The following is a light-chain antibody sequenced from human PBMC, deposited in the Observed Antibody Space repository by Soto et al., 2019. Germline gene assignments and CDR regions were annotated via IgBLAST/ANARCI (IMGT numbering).Light chain of an antibody. CDR1: PSVTNF. J-gene: IGKJ1*01. CDR3: HQYVSSWT. Sequence: ERVLTQSPATLSVSPGERATLSCRASPSVTNFLAWYQQKPGQAPRLLIYGAFNRATGIPARFSGSGSGTDFTLTISRLEPEDFAVYYCHQYVSSWTFGQGTKVDIK. CDR2: GAF. V-gene: IGKV3D-15*01.